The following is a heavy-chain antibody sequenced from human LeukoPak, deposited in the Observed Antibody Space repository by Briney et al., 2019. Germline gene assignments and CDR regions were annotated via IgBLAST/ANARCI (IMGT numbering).Heavy chain of an antibody. D-gene: IGHD5-12*01. CDR2: INPNSGGT. Sequence: ASVKVSCKASGYTFTGYYMHWVRQAPGQGLEWMGWINPNSGGTNYAQKFQGRVTMTRDTSISTAYMELSSLRSEDTAVYYCARDHIVATKTPPGALKTDYWGQGTLVTVSS. J-gene: IGHJ4*02. CDR1: GYTFTGYY. CDR3: ARDHIVATKTPPGALKTDY. V-gene: IGHV1-2*02.